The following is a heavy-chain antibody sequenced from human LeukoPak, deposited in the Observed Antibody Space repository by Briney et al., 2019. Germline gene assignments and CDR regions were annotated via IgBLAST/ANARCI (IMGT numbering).Heavy chain of an antibody. CDR2: IKQDGSEK. Sequence: GGSRRLSCAASGFTFSIYWISWVRQAPGKGLEWVANIKQDGSEKYYVDSVKGRFTISRDNAKNSLYLQMNSLRAEDTAVYYCARDRTASSGWYTCSGYWGQGTLVTVSS. CDR1: GFTFSIYW. V-gene: IGHV3-7*01. D-gene: IGHD6-19*01. J-gene: IGHJ4*02. CDR3: ARDRTASSGWYTCSGY.